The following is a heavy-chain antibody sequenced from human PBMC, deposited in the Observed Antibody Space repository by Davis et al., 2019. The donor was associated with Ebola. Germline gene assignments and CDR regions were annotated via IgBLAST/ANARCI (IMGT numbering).Heavy chain of an antibody. CDR1: GFTFSSYS. V-gene: IGHV3-48*04. CDR3: TRAIVVVPAATYWFDP. J-gene: IGHJ5*02. D-gene: IGHD2-2*01. CDR2: ISSSSSTI. Sequence: GESLKISCAASGFTFSSYSMNWVRQAPGKGLEWVSYISSSSSTIYYADSVKGRFTISRDNAKNSLYLQMNSLRAEDTAVYYCTRAIVVVPAATYWFDPWGQGTLVTVSS.